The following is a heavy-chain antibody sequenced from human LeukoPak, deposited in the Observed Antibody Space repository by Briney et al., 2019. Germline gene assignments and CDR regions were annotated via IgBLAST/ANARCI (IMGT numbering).Heavy chain of an antibody. CDR2: IYYSGST. CDR3: ATAGGKLVAFDI. Sequence: SETLSLTCTVSGGSISSSSYYWGWIRQSPGKGLEWIGSIYYSGSTYYNPSLKSRVTISVDTSKNQFSLKLSSVTAADTAVYYCATAGGKLVAFDIWGQGTMVTVSS. D-gene: IGHD4-23*01. V-gene: IGHV4-39*01. CDR1: GGSISSSSYY. J-gene: IGHJ3*02.